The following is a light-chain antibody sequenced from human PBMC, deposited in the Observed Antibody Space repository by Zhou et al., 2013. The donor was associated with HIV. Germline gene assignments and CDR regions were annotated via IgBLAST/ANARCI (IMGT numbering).Light chain of an antibody. CDR3: QQHNSYPPT. J-gene: IGKJ5*01. CDR1: QGISSY. Sequence: AIRMTQSPSSLSASTGDRVTITCRASQGISSYLAWYQQKPGKAPKLLIYAASTLQSGVPSRFSGSGSGTDFTLTISCLQSEDFATYYCQQHNSYPPTFGQGTRLEIK. V-gene: IGKV1-8*01. CDR2: AAS.